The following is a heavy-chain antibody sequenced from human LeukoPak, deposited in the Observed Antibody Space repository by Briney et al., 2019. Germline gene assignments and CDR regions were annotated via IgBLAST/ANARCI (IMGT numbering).Heavy chain of an antibody. V-gene: IGHV1-24*01. D-gene: IGHD3-10*01. CDR1: GYTFTSYD. J-gene: IGHJ3*02. Sequence: GASVKVSCKASGYTFTSYDINWVRQAPGKGLEWMGGFDPEDGETIYAQKFQGRVTMTEDTSTDTAYMELSSLRSEDTAVYYCATVPGYGSGRGAFDIWGQGTMVTVSS. CDR3: ATVPGYGSGRGAFDI. CDR2: FDPEDGET.